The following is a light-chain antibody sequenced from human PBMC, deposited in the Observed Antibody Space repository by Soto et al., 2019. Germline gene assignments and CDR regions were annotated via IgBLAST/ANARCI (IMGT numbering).Light chain of an antibody. Sequence: EIVMTQSPGTLSVSPGEGATLSCGASQSISSNLAWYQQKPGQAPRLLIYGASTRATGVPARFSGSGSGAEFTLTISSLPSEDFAVYYCQQYHTWVTFGGGTKVDIK. CDR3: QQYHTWVT. J-gene: IGKJ4*01. V-gene: IGKV3D-15*01. CDR1: QSISSN. CDR2: GAS.